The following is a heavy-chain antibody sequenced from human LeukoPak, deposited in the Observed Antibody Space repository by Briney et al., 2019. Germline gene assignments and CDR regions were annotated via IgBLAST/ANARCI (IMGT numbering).Heavy chain of an antibody. V-gene: IGHV4-61*01. Sequence: SQTLSLTCGVSGDSISSGSTYWSWIRQPPGKGLEWIGFIYYTGSTNYNPSLKSRVAISVDTSNNQFSLRLSSVTAADTAVYYCAREDVAGGSGSNYYYYGADVWGQGTTVTVSS. D-gene: IGHD3-10*01. J-gene: IGHJ6*02. CDR3: AREDVAGGSGSNYYYYGADV. CDR2: IYYTGST. CDR1: GDSISSGSTY.